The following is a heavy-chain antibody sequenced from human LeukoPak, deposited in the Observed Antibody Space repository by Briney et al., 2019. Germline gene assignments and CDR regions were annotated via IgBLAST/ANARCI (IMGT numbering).Heavy chain of an antibody. J-gene: IGHJ4*02. CDR3: AKGGVVPAAIPLDFDY. Sequence: GGSLRLYCAASGFTFSSYGMSWVRQAPGKGLELVSAISGSGDSTYYADSVKGRFTISRDNSKNTLFLQMNSLRAEDTAVYYCAKGGVVPAAIPLDFDYWGQGTLVTVSS. V-gene: IGHV3-23*01. CDR1: GFTFSSYG. CDR2: ISGSGDST. D-gene: IGHD2-2*01.